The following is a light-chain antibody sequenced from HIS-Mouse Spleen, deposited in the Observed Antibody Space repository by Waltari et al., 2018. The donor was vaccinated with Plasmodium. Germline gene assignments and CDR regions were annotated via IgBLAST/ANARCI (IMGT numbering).Light chain of an antibody. CDR2: AAS. Sequence: DIQLTQSPSFLSASVGDRVTITCRASQGISSYLAWYQQKPGKAPKLLIYAASTLQSGVPSRFSGSGSGTEFTLTISSLQPEDLATYYCQQLNSYPPITFGPGTKVDIK. V-gene: IGKV1-9*01. CDR3: QQLNSYPPIT. CDR1: QGISSY. J-gene: IGKJ3*01.